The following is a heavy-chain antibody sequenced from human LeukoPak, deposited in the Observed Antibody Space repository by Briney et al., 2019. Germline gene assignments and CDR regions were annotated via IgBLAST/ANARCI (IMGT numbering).Heavy chain of an antibody. CDR3: AKILSSHDYGDY. J-gene: IGHJ4*02. V-gene: IGHV3-30*02. CDR1: GFTFSSYG. CDR2: IRYDGSNK. D-gene: IGHD3-16*01. Sequence: GGSLRLSCAASGFTFSSYGMHWVRQAPGKGLEWVAFIRYDGSNKYYADSVKGRFTISRDNSKNTLYLQMNSLRAEDTAVYYCAKILSSHDYGDYWGQGTLVTVSS.